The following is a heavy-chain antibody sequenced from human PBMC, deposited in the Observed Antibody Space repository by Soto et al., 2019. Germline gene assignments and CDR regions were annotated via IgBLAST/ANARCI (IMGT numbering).Heavy chain of an antibody. CDR3: ARGPKRGRGDSCGHFDY. J-gene: IGHJ4*02. D-gene: IGHD5-18*01. V-gene: IGHV1-69*13. CDR2: IIPIFGTA. CDR1: GGTFSSYA. Sequence: SVKVSCKTSGGTFSSYAISWVRQAPGQGLEWMGGIIPIFGTANYAQKFQGRVTITADESTSTAYMELSSLRSEDKAVYYCARGPKRGRGDSCGHFDYWGQGTLVNVSS.